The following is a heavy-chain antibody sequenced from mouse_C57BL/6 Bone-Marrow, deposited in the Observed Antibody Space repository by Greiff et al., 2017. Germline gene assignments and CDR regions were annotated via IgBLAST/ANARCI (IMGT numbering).Heavy chain of an antibody. Sequence: VQLQQSVAELVRPGASVKLSCTASGFTIKNTYMHWVKQRPEQGLEWIGRIDPANGNTKYAPKFQGKATITADTSSNTAYLQLSSLTSEDTAIYYCARRSLLPYWYFDVWGTGTTVTVSS. J-gene: IGHJ1*03. CDR1: GFTIKNTY. V-gene: IGHV14-3*01. CDR2: IDPANGNT. CDR3: ARRSLLPYWYFDV. D-gene: IGHD2-3*01.